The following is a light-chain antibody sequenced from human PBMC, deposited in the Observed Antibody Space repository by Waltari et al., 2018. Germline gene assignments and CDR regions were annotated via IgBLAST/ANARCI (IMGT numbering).Light chain of an antibody. J-gene: IGKJ2*01. CDR2: DAS. Sequence: DIQMTQSPFSLSASVGDRVTITCWASQSISSYLNWYQQRPGKAPKVLIYDASTLQSGVPTRFSGSRSGTDFTLTISSLQPEDFATYFCQQSKIMPYTFGQGTKLEIK. CDR3: QQSKIMPYT. CDR1: QSISSY. V-gene: IGKV1-39*01.